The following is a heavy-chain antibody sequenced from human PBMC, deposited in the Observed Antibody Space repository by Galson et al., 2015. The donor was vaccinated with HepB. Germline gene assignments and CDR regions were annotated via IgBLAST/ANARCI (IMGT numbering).Heavy chain of an antibody. V-gene: IGHV3-11*05. CDR2: ISSSSSYT. Sequence: SLRLSCAASGFTFSDYYMSWIRQAPGKGLEWVSYISSSSSYTNYADSVKGRFTISRDNAKNSLYLQMNSLRAEDTAVYYCAREIRCCNYYYYYMDVWGKGTTVTVSS. D-gene: IGHD2-15*01. CDR1: GFTFSDYY. CDR3: AREIRCCNYYYYYMDV. J-gene: IGHJ6*03.